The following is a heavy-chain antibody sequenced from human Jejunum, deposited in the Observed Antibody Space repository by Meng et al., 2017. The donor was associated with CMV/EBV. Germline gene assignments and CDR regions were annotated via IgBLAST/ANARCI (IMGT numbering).Heavy chain of an antibody. J-gene: IGHJ3*02. D-gene: IGHD6-19*01. V-gene: IGHV3-48*03. Sequence: ASGLTGSTSEMHWVRQAPGKGLEWVSYINTGGDTIYYADAVTGRFTISRDNARNSLYLQMNSLTAEDTAVYSCVREGSAWFFFDIWGQGTRVTVSS. CDR3: VREGSAWFFFDI. CDR1: GLTGSTSE. CDR2: INTGGDTI.